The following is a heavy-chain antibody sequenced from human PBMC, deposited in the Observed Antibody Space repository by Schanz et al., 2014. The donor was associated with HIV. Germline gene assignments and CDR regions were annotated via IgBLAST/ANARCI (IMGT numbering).Heavy chain of an antibody. Sequence: EVQLVESGGGLVKPGGSLRLSCAASGFTFNNYGVNWVRQAPGKGLEWISSISSNTNYINYADSVKGRFTISRDNAKNSLYLQMNTLRAEDTAVYYCAREDGWFGDIYYFGLDVWGRGTTVTVSS. J-gene: IGHJ6*02. D-gene: IGHD3-10*01. CDR3: AREDGWFGDIYYFGLDV. V-gene: IGHV3-21*01. CDR1: GFTFNNYG. CDR2: ISSNTNYI.